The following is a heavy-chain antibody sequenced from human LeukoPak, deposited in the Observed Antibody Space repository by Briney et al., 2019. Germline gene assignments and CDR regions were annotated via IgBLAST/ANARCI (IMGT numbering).Heavy chain of an antibody. CDR2: INHSGST. CDR1: GGSFSGYY. V-gene: IGHV4-34*01. D-gene: IGHD1-26*01. J-gene: IGHJ3*02. Sequence: KPSETLSLTCAVYGGSFSGYYWSWIRQPPGKGLEWIGEINHSGSTNYNPSLKSRVTISVDTSKNQFSLKLSSVTAADTAVYYCARRIVGATDDAFDIWGQGTMVTVSS. CDR3: ARRIVGATDDAFDI.